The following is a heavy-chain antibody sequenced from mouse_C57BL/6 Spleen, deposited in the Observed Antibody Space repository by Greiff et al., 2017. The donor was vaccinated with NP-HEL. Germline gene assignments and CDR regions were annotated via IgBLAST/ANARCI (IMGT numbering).Heavy chain of an antibody. CDR3: ARGKLYAMDD. V-gene: IGHV1-69*01. CDR2: IDPSDSYT. Sequence: QVQLQQPGAELVMPGASVKLSCKASGYTFTSYWMHWVKQRPGQGLEWIGEIDPSDSYTNYNQKFKGKSTLTVDKSSSTAYMQLSSLTSEDSAVYYCARGKLYAMDDWGQGTSVTVSS. J-gene: IGHJ4*01. CDR1: GYTFTSYW.